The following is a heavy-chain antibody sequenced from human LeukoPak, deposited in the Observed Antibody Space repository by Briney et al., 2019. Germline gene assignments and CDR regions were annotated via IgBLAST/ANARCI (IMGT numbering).Heavy chain of an antibody. V-gene: IGHV3-23*01. D-gene: IGHD6-19*01. Sequence: GGSLRLSCAASGFTFSSYAMSWVRQAPGKGLEWVSAISGSGGSTYYADSVKGRFTISRDNSKNTLYLQMNSLRAEDTAVYYCAKGPVAGTFFSENWFDPWGQGTLVTVSS. CDR1: GFTFSSYA. CDR2: ISGSGGST. J-gene: IGHJ5*02. CDR3: AKGPVAGTFFSENWFDP.